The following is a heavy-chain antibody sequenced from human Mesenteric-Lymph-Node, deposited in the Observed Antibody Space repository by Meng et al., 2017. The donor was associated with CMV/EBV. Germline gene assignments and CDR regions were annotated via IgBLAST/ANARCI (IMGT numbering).Heavy chain of an antibody. CDR2: IIPIFGTA. CDR1: GDTFSSYD. D-gene: IGHD3-22*01. CDR3: ARDDYYDSPGAP. Sequence: KASGDTFSSYDISWVRQAPGQGLEWMGGIIPIFGTANYAQKFQGRITITTDESTSTAYMELTRLRSDDTAVYYCARDDYYDSPGAPWGQGTLVTVSS. J-gene: IGHJ1*01. V-gene: IGHV1-69*05.